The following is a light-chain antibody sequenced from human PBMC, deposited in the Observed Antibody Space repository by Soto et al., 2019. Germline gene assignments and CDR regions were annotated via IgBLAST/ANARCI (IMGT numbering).Light chain of an antibody. CDR3: QSYDSSLSGSSV. CDR2: GNS. CDR1: SSNIGAGYD. Sequence: QSVLTQPPSVSGAPGQRVTISCTGSSSNIGAGYDVHWYQQLPGTAPKLLIYGNSNRPSGVPDRFSGSKSGTSASLAITGLQAEDEADYYCQSYDSSLSGSSVFGTGTNSPS. J-gene: IGLJ1*01. V-gene: IGLV1-40*01.